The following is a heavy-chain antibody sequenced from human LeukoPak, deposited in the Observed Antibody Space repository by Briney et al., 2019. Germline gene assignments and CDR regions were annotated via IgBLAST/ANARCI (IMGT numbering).Heavy chain of an antibody. CDR2: ISGNGGST. Sequence: GGSLRLSCAASGFTFSNYAMSWVRQTPGKGLEWVSGISGNGGSTYYADSVRGRFTISRDNSKNTLSLQMNSLRAEDTAVYYCAKGVAYFWSGSDPFDYWGQGTLVTVSS. CDR3: AKGVAYFWSGSDPFDY. V-gene: IGHV3-23*01. D-gene: IGHD3-3*01. J-gene: IGHJ4*02. CDR1: GFTFSNYA.